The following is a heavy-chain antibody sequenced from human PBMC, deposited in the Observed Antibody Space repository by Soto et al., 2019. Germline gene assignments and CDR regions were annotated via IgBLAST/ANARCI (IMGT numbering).Heavy chain of an antibody. CDR2: ISSSSSYI. V-gene: IGHV3-21*01. Sequence: GVSLRLSCAASGCTFSSYSMNWVRQAPGKGLEWVSSISSSSSYIYYADSVKGRFTISRDNAKNSLYLQMNSLRAEDTAVYYCAREYYDYLRESGFDIWGQGTMVTVSS. CDR1: GCTFSSYS. D-gene: IGHD3-16*01. CDR3: AREYYDYLRESGFDI. J-gene: IGHJ3*02.